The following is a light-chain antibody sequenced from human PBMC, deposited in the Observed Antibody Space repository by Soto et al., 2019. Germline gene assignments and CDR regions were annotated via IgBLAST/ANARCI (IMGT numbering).Light chain of an antibody. CDR2: DDA. V-gene: IGLV3-21*02. CDR3: QVWDSSTDHPV. CDR1: NIGIKS. J-gene: IGLJ2*01. Sequence: SYELTQPPSVSVAPGQTARLTCGGDNIGIKSVHWYHQKAGQAPVLVVHDDADRPSGIPERFSGSNSGNTATLTISRVEAGDEADYYCQVWDSSTDHPVFGGGTKLTVL.